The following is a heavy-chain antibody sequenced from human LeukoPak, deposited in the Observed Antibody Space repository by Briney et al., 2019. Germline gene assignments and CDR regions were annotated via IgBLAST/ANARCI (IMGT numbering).Heavy chain of an antibody. V-gene: IGHV1-18*01. D-gene: IGHD6-13*01. J-gene: IGHJ4*02. Sequence: ASVKVSCKAYGYTFTSYGINWVRQAPGQGLEWMGSISAYNGITNYAQKLRGRVTMTTDTSTTTAYMDLRSLRSDDTAVYYCARDHNLELVFDFWGQGTLVTVSS. CDR1: GYTFTSYG. CDR2: ISAYNGIT. CDR3: ARDHNLELVFDF.